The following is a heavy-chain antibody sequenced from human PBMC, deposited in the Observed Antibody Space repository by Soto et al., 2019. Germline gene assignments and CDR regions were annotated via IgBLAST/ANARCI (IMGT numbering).Heavy chain of an antibody. CDR1: GGSISSSNW. J-gene: IGHJ5*02. D-gene: IGHD2-2*01. CDR2: IYHSGST. V-gene: IGHV4-4*02. Sequence: QVQLQESGPGLVKPSGTLSLTCAVSGGSISSSNWWSWVRQPPGKGLEWIGEIYHSGSTNYNPSLKSRGTISVDKSKNQFSLKLSSVTAADTAVYYCARGWLGGWKIVPAAMRQKYNWFDPWGQGTLVTVSS. CDR3: ARGWLGGWKIVPAAMRQKYNWFDP.